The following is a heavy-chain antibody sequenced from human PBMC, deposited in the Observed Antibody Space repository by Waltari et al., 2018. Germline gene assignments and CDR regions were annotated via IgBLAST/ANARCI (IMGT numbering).Heavy chain of an antibody. J-gene: IGHJ4*02. CDR2: INPNSGGT. V-gene: IGHV1-2*06. Sequence: QVQLVQSGAEVKKPGASVKVSCKASGYTFPGYYMHWRRQAPGQGLEWMGRINPNSGGTNYAEKVQGRVTMTRDTSISTAYMELSRLRSDDTAVYYCARDGRDPNPDYWGQGTLVTVSS. CDR3: ARDGRDPNPDY. CDR1: GYTFPGYY. D-gene: IGHD1-1*01.